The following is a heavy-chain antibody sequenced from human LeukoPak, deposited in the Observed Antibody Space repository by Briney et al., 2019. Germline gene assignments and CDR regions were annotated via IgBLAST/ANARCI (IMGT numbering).Heavy chain of an antibody. Sequence: ASVKVSCKASGGTFSSYAISWVRQAPGQGLEWMGGIIPIFGTANYAQKFQGRVTITADESTSTAYMELSSLRSEDTAVYYCATVDEYYFDYWGQGTLVTVSS. J-gene: IGHJ4*02. V-gene: IGHV1-69*13. CDR1: GGTFSSYA. CDR3: ATVDEYYFDY. CDR2: IIPIFGTA.